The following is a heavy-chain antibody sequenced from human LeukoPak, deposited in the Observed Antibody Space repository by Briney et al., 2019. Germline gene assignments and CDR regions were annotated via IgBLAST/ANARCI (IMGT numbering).Heavy chain of an antibody. D-gene: IGHD2-2*01. J-gene: IGHJ4*02. Sequence: SETLSLTCTVSGGSVSGYSWNWIRQPPGNGLEWIGEINHSGSTNYNPSLKSRVTISVDTSKNQFSLKLSSVTAADTAVYYCARGIPKPDPIVVVPAAIRVAQAFDYWGQGTLITVSS. V-gene: IGHV4-34*01. CDR1: GGSVSGYS. CDR2: INHSGST. CDR3: ARGIPKPDPIVVVPAAIRVAQAFDY.